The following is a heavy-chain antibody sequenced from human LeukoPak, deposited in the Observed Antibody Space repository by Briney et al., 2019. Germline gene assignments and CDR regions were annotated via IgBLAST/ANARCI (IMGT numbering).Heavy chain of an antibody. CDR1: GFTFSSYG. V-gene: IGHV3-30*18. CDR2: ISYDGSNK. J-gene: IGHJ4*02. CDR3: AKVVASSSSDFDY. Sequence: PGGSLRLSCAASGFTFSSYGMHWVRQAPGKGLEWVAVISYDGSNKYYADSVKGRFTISRDNSKNTLYLQMNSLRAEDTAVYYCAKVVASSSSDFDYWGQGTLVTVSS. D-gene: IGHD6-6*01.